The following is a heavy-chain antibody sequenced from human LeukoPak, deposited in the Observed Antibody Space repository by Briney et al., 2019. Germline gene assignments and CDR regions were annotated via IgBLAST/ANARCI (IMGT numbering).Heavy chain of an antibody. Sequence: SVKVSCKASGGIFSSYAISWVRQAPGQGLEWMGGIIPIFGTANYAQKFQGRVTITTDESTSTAYMELSSLRSEDTAVYYCARERRGSYLTDSSWGQGTLVTVSS. V-gene: IGHV1-69*05. J-gene: IGHJ4*02. CDR3: ARERRGSYLTDSS. D-gene: IGHD1-26*01. CDR1: GGIFSSYA. CDR2: IIPIFGTA.